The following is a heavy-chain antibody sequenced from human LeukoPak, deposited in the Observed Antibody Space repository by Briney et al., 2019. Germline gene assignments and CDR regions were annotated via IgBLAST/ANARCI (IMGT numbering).Heavy chain of an antibody. J-gene: IGHJ4*02. CDR1: GFTFSSYS. Sequence: GGSLRLSCAASGFTFSSYSMNWVRQAPGKGLEWVSYISSSSSTIYYADSVKGRFTISRDNAKNSLYLQMNSLRAEDTAVYYCAKGVRNYYGSGSYETFTSYYFDYWGQGTLVTVSS. D-gene: IGHD3-10*01. CDR2: ISSSSSTI. CDR3: AKGVRNYYGSGSYETFTSYYFDY. V-gene: IGHV3-48*01.